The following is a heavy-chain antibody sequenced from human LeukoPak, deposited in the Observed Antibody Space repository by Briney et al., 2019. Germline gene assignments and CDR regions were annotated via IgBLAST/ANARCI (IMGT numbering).Heavy chain of an antibody. V-gene: IGHV4-59*08. Sequence: SETLSLTCPVSGGSINNYYWNWIRQPPGKGLEWIGYIYYSGTTNYNPSLKSRVTISVDTSKNQFSLGLSSVTAADTAVYYCARFDTSGYRAFDYWGQGILVTVSS. J-gene: IGHJ4*02. CDR3: ARFDTSGYRAFDY. CDR2: IYYSGTT. D-gene: IGHD3-22*01. CDR1: GGSINNYY.